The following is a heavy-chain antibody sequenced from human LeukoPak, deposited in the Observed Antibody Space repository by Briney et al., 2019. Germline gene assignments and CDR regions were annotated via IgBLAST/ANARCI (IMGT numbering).Heavy chain of an antibody. D-gene: IGHD1-26*01. CDR1: GFTFSNAW. J-gene: IGHJ6*03. CDR3: TREELLYYHYYMDV. Sequence: PGGSLRLSCAASGFTFSNAWMSWVRQAPGKGLEWVGRIKSKTDGGTTDYAAPVKGRFTISRDDSKNTLYLQMNSLKTEDTAVYYCTREELLYYHYYMDVWGKGTTVTVSS. V-gene: IGHV3-15*01. CDR2: IKSKTDGGTT.